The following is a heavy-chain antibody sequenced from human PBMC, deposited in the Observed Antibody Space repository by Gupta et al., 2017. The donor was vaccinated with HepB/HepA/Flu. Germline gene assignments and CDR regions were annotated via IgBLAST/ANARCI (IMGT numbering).Heavy chain of an antibody. CDR2: IRRSGRTI. CDR3: ATVFDY. Sequence: EIQLVESGGGLVQPGGSLRLSCAASGFTFSNSEMNWVRQAPGKGLEWVSYIRRSGRTIQYAESVKGRVTVSRDNAEKSLYLQMKSLRAEDTARDYCATVFDYGGQGALVTVYS. V-gene: IGHV3-48*03. CDR1: GFTFSNSE. J-gene: IGHJ4*02.